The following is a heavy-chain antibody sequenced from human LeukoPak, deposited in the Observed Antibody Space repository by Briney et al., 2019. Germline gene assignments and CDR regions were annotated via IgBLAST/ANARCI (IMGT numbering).Heavy chain of an antibody. CDR3: ARDPSNSGYDYLYYFDY. D-gene: IGHD5-12*01. CDR1: GYTFTGYY. J-gene: IGHJ4*02. Sequence: GASVNVSCKASGYTFTGYYMHWVRQAPGQGLEWMGWINPDNGGTNYAQKFQGRVTMTRDMSISTAYMELSRLRSDDTAVYYCARDPSNSGYDYLYYFDYWGQGTPVTVSS. CDR2: INPDNGGT. V-gene: IGHV1-2*02.